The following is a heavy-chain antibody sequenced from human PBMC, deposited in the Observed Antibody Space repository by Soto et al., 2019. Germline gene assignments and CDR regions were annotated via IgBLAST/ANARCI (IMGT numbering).Heavy chain of an antibody. V-gene: IGHV3-23*01. CDR2: ISGSGGST. CDR1: GFTFSSYA. Sequence: EVQLLESGGGLVQPGGSLRLSCAASGFTFSSYAMSWVRQAPGKGLEWVSAISGSGGSTYYADSVKGRFTISRDNSKNTMYLQMNSLRAEDTAVYYCAKDTRRNAYSPDAFDIWGQGTMVTVSS. CDR3: AKDTRRNAYSPDAFDI. J-gene: IGHJ3*02. D-gene: IGHD2-21*01.